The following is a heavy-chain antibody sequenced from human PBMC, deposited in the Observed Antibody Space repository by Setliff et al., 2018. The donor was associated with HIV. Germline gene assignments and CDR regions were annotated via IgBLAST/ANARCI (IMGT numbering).Heavy chain of an antibody. V-gene: IGHV4-38-2*01. CDR2: LYHSGST. D-gene: IGHD3-3*01. CDR3: ARLGYYNFWSGYWTDY. CDR1: GFTFSDYY. Sequence: SETLSLSCEASGFTFSDYYMSWIRQAPGKGLEWIGNLYHSGSTYYNPSLKSRVTISLDMSKNQFSLKLNSVTAADTATYYCARLGYYNFWSGYWTDYWGHGTLVTVSS. J-gene: IGHJ4*01.